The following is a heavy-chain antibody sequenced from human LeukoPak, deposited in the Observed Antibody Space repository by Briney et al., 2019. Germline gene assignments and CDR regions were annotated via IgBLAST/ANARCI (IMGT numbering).Heavy chain of an antibody. CDR3: ARDLSSMTIVATTNAFDY. Sequence: ASVKVSCKASGYTFTGYYMHWVRQAPGQGLVWMGWINPNSGGTNYAQKFQGRVTMTRDTSISTAYMELSRLRSDDTAVYYCARDLSSMTIVATTNAFDYWGQGTLVTVSS. CDR2: INPNSGGT. D-gene: IGHD5-12*01. J-gene: IGHJ4*02. CDR1: GYTFTGYY. V-gene: IGHV1-2*02.